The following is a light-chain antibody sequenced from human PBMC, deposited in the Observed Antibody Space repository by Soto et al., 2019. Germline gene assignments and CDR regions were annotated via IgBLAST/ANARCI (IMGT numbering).Light chain of an antibody. CDR1: SSNIGAGYD. V-gene: IGLV1-40*01. CDR2: GNS. J-gene: IGLJ2*01. Sequence: QLVLTQPPSVSGAPGQRVTISCTGSSSNIGAGYDVHWYQQLPGTAPKLLIYGNSNRPSGVPDRFSGSKSGPSASRAITGLQAEDEADYYCQSYDSSLSGVVFGGGTKVTVL. CDR3: QSYDSSLSGVV.